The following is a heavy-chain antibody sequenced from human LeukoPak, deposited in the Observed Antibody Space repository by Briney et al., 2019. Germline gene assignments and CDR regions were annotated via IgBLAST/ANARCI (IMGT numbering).Heavy chain of an antibody. J-gene: IGHJ5*02. V-gene: IGHV3-23*01. CDR3: AKDETIYDFWSGYNNWFDP. CDR2: ISGSGGST. D-gene: IGHD3-3*01. Sequence: AGGSLRLSCAASGFTFSTDAMSWVRQAPGKGLEWVSAISGSGGSTYYADSVKGRFTISRDNSKNTLYLQMNSLRAEDTAVYYCAKDETIYDFWSGYNNWFDPWGQGTLVTVSS. CDR1: GFTFSTDA.